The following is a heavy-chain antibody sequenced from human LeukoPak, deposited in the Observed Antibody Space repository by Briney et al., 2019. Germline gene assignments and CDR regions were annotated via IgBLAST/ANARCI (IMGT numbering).Heavy chain of an antibody. D-gene: IGHD1-26*01. CDR2: ISGSGGST. CDR1: GFTFSSYA. Sequence: GGSLRLSCAASGFTFSSYAMSWVRQAPGKGLEWVSAISGSGGSTYYADSVKGRFTISRDNSKNTLYLQMNSLRAEDTAVYYCAKFVWDVWELLYFDYWGQGTLVTVSS. CDR3: AKFVWDVWELLYFDY. J-gene: IGHJ4*02. V-gene: IGHV3-23*01.